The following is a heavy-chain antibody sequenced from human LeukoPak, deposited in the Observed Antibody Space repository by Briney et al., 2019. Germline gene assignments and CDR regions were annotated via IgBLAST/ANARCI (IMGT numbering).Heavy chain of an antibody. Sequence: SSETLSLTCAVYGGSFSGYYWSWIRQPPRKGLEWIGEINHSGSTNYNPSLKSRVTISVDTSKNQFSLKLSSVTAADTAVYYCARGGYSYVVDYWGQGTLVTVSS. CDR1: GGSFSGYY. J-gene: IGHJ4*02. V-gene: IGHV4-34*01. CDR2: INHSGST. CDR3: ARGGYSYVVDY. D-gene: IGHD5-18*01.